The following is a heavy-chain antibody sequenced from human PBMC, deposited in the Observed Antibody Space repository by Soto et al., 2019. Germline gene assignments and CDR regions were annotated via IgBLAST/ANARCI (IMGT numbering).Heavy chain of an antibody. V-gene: IGHV3-23*01. CDR1: GFTFSSYA. D-gene: IGHD2-15*01. CDR3: AKDSNVVVVAASRKTDAFDI. Sequence: PGGSLRLSCAASGFTFSSYAMSWVRQAPGKGLEWVSAISGSGGSTYYADSVKGRFTISRDNSKNTLYLQMNSLRAEDTAVYYCAKDSNVVVVAASRKTDAFDIWGQGTVVTVSS. J-gene: IGHJ3*02. CDR2: ISGSGGST.